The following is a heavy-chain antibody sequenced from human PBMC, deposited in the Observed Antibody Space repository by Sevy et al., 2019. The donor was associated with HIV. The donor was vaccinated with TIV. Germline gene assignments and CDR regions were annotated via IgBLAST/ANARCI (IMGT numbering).Heavy chain of an antibody. J-gene: IGHJ4*02. D-gene: IGHD6-13*01. V-gene: IGHV3-48*01. Sequence: GGSLRLSCAASAFTFSSYSVNWVRQAPGKGLEWVSYISSSTSTIYYADSVKGRFTISRDNAKNSLYLQMNSLRAEDTAVYYCARLSGYSSSWSYFDYWGQGTLVTVSS. CDR3: ARLSGYSSSWSYFDY. CDR2: ISSSTSTI. CDR1: AFTFSSYS.